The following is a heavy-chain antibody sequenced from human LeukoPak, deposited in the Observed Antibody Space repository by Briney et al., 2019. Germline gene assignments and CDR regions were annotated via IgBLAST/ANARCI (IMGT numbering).Heavy chain of an antibody. CDR2: LHSSGKT. Sequence: PGGSLRLSCAVSGFIVSNSYMTWVRQAPGKGLECVSVLHSSGKTYYPDPVQGRFTISRDDSKNTLYLQMNNLRVEDTAVYYCARDPGRGGDYWGQGTLVTVSS. V-gene: IGHV3-53*01. CDR1: GFIVSNSY. J-gene: IGHJ4*02. CDR3: ARDPGRGGDY.